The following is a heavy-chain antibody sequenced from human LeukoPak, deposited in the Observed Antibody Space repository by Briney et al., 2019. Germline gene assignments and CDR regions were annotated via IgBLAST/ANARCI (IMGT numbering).Heavy chain of an antibody. Sequence: XXSLRLSCAAXGFTFSSYWMHWVRQAPGKGLVWVSRINSDGSSTSYADSVKGRFTISRDNAKNTLYLQMNSLRAEDTAVYYCARDESSGWYNWFDPWGQGTLVTVSS. D-gene: IGHD6-19*01. J-gene: IGHJ5*02. V-gene: IGHV3-74*01. CDR2: INSDGSST. CDR3: ARDESSGWYNWFDP. CDR1: GFTFSSYW.